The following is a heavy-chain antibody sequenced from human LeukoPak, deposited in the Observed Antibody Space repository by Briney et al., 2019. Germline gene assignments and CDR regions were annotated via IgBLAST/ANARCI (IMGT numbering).Heavy chain of an antibody. CDR2: INHSGST. CDR3: VRVRNFDY. Sequence: SETLSLTCAVYGGSFSGYYWSWIRQPPGKGLEWIGEINHSGSTNYNPSLKSRVTISVDTSKNQFSLKLSSVTAADTAVYYCVRVRNFDYWGQGTLVTVSS. J-gene: IGHJ4*02. CDR1: GGSFSGYY. V-gene: IGHV4-34*01.